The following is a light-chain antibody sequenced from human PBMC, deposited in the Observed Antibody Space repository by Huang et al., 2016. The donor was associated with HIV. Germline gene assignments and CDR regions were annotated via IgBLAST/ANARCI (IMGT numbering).Light chain of an antibody. CDR2: DTS. J-gene: IGKJ1*01. CDR3: QQRSHWPWT. Sequence: EIVMAQSPATLSLSPGQRATLSCRASQSVITYLAWFQHRPGQAPRLLSYDTSIRATGIPARFGGSGSGTDFTLTISSLEPEDFAVYYCQQRSHWPWTFGQGTRVEI. V-gene: IGKV3-11*01. CDR1: QSVITY.